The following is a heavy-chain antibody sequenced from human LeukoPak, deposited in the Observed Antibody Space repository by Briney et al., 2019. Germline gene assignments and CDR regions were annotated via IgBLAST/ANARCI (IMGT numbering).Heavy chain of an antibody. J-gene: IGHJ3*02. CDR2: MNPNSGNT. CDR3: ARMYSSSWFDAFDI. D-gene: IGHD6-13*01. V-gene: IGHV1-8*01. Sequence: GASVEVSCKASGYTFTSYDINWVRQATGQGLEWMGWMNPNSGNTGYAQKFQGRVTMTRNTSISTAYMELSSLRSEDTAVYYCARMYSSSWFDAFDIWGQGTMVTVSS. CDR1: GYTFTSYD.